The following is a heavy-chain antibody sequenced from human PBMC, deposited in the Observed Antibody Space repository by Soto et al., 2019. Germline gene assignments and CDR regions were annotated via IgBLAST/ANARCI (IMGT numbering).Heavy chain of an antibody. Sequence: QVQLQQWGAGLLKPSETLSLTCAVYGGSFSGYYWSWIRQPPGKGLEWIGEINHSGSTNYNPSLKSRVTISVDTSKNQFSLKLSSVTAADTAVYYCARHCGGDCSHAFDIWGLGTMVTVSS. CDR1: GGSFSGYY. V-gene: IGHV4-34*01. J-gene: IGHJ3*02. CDR3: ARHCGGDCSHAFDI. D-gene: IGHD2-21*02. CDR2: INHSGST.